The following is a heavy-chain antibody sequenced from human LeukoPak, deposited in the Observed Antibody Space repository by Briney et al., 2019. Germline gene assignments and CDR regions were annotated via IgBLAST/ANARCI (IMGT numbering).Heavy chain of an antibody. J-gene: IGHJ4*02. CDR3: AREGGGFDY. CDR1: GGSFSRYY. Sequence: PAETLSLTCGVYGGSFSRYYWSWLRQPPGKGGEWLGEINHSGSANYNPSLKNRVTISVDTSKNQFSLKLSSVPAAITAVYYCAREGGGFDYWGQGTLVTVSS. CDR2: INHSGSA. D-gene: IGHD3-16*01. V-gene: IGHV4-34*01.